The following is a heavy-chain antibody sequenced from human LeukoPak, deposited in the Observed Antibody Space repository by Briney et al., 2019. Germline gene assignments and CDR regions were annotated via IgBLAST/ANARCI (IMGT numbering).Heavy chain of an antibody. CDR1: GFTFSSYA. CDR3: AKADSARGVTLNTTIDY. Sequence: PGGSLRLSCAASGFTFSSYAMSWVRQARGKGLELVSVISGSGGSTYYADSVKGRFTISRDNSKNTLYLQMNSLRGEDTAVYYCAKADSARGVTLNTTIDYWGQGTLVTVSS. J-gene: IGHJ4*02. D-gene: IGHD2-21*02. CDR2: ISGSGGST. V-gene: IGHV3-23*01.